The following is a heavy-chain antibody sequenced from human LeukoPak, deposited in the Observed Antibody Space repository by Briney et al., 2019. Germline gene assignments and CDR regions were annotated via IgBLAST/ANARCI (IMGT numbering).Heavy chain of an antibody. J-gene: IGHJ4*02. V-gene: IGHV1-2*04. D-gene: IGHD5-18*01. CDR2: INPNSGGT. Sequence: ASVKVSCKASGHTFTGYYMHWVRQAPGQGLEWMGWINPNSGGTNYAQKFQGWVTMTRDTSIGTAYMELSRLRSDDTAVYYCARADTAMGSFDYWGQGTLVTVSS. CDR1: GHTFTGYY. CDR3: ARADTAMGSFDY.